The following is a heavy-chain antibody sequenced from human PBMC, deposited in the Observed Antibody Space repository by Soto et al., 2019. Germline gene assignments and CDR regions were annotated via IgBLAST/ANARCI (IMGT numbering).Heavy chain of an antibody. D-gene: IGHD3-3*01. CDR2: IYYSGST. CDR1: GGSISSYY. CDR3: ARSPYYDFWSGKNWFDP. V-gene: IGHV4-59*01. J-gene: IGHJ5*02. Sequence: PWETLSLTCTVSGGSISSYYWSWIRQPPGKGLEWIGYIYYSGSTNYNPSLKSRVTISVDTSKNQFSLKLSSVTAADTAVYYCARSPYYDFWSGKNWFDPWGQGTLVTVSS.